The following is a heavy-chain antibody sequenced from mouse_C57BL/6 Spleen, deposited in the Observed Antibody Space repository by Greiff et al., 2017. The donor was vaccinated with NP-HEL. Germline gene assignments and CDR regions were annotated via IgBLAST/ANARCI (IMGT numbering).Heavy chain of an antibody. J-gene: IGHJ3*01. CDR1: GYTFTSYW. D-gene: IGHD1-1*01. V-gene: IGHV1-55*01. Sequence: QVQLKQPGAELVKPGASVKMSCKASGYTFTSYWITWVKQRPGQGLEWIGDIYPGSGSTNYNEKFKSKATLTVDTSSSTAYMQLSSLTSEDSAVYYCARAPLYYYGSSRFAYWGQGTLVTVSA. CDR3: ARAPLYYYGSSRFAY. CDR2: IYPGSGST.